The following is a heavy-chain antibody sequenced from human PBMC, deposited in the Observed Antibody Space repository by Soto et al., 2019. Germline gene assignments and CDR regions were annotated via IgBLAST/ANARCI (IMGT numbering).Heavy chain of an antibody. CDR1: GYVYISYG. D-gene: IGHD3-10*01. J-gene: IGHJ4*02. Sequence: QVQLVQSGPEVKKPGASVKVSCKTSGYVYISYGISWVRQAPGHGLEWVGWISAYTGKADYAQKFQGRVTMTTDTSTSTAFLELRSLRSDDTAVYYCARDQPYYGSGSYYSDSWGQGTLVTVSS. CDR2: ISAYTGKA. V-gene: IGHV1-18*04. CDR3: ARDQPYYGSGSYYSDS.